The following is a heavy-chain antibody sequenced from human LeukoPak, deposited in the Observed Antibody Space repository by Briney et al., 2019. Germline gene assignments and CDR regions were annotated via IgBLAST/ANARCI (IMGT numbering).Heavy chain of an antibody. J-gene: IGHJ5*02. D-gene: IGHD6-13*01. Sequence: ASVKVSCKASGYTFTSYGISWVRQAPGQGLEWMGWISAYNGNTNYAQKLQGRVTMTTDTSTSTAYMELSSLRSEDTAVYYCARDRTAAESGVGFDPWGQGTLVTVSS. CDR1: GYTFTSYG. CDR2: ISAYNGNT. V-gene: IGHV1-18*01. CDR3: ARDRTAAESGVGFDP.